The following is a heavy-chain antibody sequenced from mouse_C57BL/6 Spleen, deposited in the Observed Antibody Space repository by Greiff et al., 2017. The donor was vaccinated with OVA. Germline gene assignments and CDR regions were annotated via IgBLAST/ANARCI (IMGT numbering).Heavy chain of an antibody. Sequence: EVKVVESEGGLVQPGSSMKLSCTASGFTFSDYYMAWVRQVPEKGLEWVANINYDGSSTYYLDSLKSRFIISRDNAKNILYLQMSSLKSEDTATYYCARDGSSDAMDYWGQGTSVTVSS. J-gene: IGHJ4*01. CDR2: INYDGSST. CDR1: GFTFSDYY. D-gene: IGHD1-3*01. CDR3: ARDGSSDAMDY. V-gene: IGHV5-16*01.